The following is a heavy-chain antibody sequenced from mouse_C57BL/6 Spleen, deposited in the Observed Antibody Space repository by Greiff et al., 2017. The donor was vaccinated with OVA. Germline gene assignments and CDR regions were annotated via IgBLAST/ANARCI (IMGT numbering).Heavy chain of an antibody. CDR1: GYTFTSYW. CDR3: ARWVYYGSSGARDY. Sequence: QVQLQQPGAELVKPGASVKLSCKASGYTFTSYWMHWVKQRPGQGLEWIGMIHPNSGSTNYNEKFKSKATLTVDKSSSTAYMQLSSLTSEDSAVYYCARWVYYGSSGARDYWGQGTSVTVSS. J-gene: IGHJ4*01. CDR2: IHPNSGST. V-gene: IGHV1-64*01. D-gene: IGHD1-1*01.